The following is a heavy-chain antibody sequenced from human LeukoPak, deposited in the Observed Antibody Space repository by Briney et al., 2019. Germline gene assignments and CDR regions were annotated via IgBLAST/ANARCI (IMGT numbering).Heavy chain of an antibody. V-gene: IGHV4-38-2*01. CDR2: IYHSGST. CDR1: GYSISSGYY. J-gene: IGHJ5*02. Sequence: SETLSLTCAVSGYSISSGYYWGWIRQPPGKGLEWIGSIYHSGSTYYNPSLKSRVTISVDTFKNQFSLKLSSVTAADTAVYYCARSPTQFRYIVVVPAAMDWFDPWGQGTLVTVSS. D-gene: IGHD2-2*01. CDR3: ARSPTQFRYIVVVPAAMDWFDP.